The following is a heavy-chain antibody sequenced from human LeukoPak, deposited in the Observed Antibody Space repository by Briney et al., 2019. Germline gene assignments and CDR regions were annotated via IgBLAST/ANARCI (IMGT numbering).Heavy chain of an antibody. Sequence: GGSLRLSCAASGFTFSSYGMHWVRQAPGKGLEWVAFIRYDGSNKYYADSVKGRFTISRDNAKNSLYLQMNSLRAEDTALYYCARGYYDSSGGLDYWGQGTLVTVSS. CDR3: ARGYYDSSGGLDY. V-gene: IGHV3-30*02. CDR1: GFTFSSYG. J-gene: IGHJ4*02. CDR2: IRYDGSNK. D-gene: IGHD3-22*01.